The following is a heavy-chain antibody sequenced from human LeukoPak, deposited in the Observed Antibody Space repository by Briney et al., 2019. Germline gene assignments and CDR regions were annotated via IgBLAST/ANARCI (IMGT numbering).Heavy chain of an antibody. CDR1: GYTFTSYG. V-gene: IGHV1-18*01. CDR2: ISASNGNT. D-gene: IGHD6-13*01. J-gene: IGHJ3*02. Sequence: ASVKVSCKASGYTFTSYGISWVRQAPGQGLEWMGWISASNGNTNYAQKLQGRVTMTTDTSTSTAYMELRSLRSDDTAVYYCARGQYSSSWYALIDAFDIWGQGTMVTVSS. CDR3: ARGQYSSSWYALIDAFDI.